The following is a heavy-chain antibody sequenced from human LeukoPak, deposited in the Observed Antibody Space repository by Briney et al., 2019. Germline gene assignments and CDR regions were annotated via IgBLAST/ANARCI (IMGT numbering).Heavy chain of an antibody. V-gene: IGHV3-23*01. CDR3: AKEPNYCSSTSCYSGYYYGMDV. CDR2: ISISASTT. CDR1: GFTFSDYA. D-gene: IGHD2-2*01. Sequence: GGSLRLSCTASGFTFSDYAMTWVRQAPGKGLEWVSVISISASTTYYAASVKGRFTISRDNSKNTLYLQMNSLRAEDTAVYYCAKEPNYCSSTSCYSGYYYGMDVWGQGTTVTVSS. J-gene: IGHJ6*02.